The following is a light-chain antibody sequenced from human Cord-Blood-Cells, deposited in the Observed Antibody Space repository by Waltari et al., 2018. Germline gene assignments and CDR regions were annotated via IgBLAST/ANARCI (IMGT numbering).Light chain of an antibody. V-gene: IGLV3-19*01. Sequence: SSELTQDPAVSVALGQTVRITCQGDSLRSYYESWYQQKPGQAPVLVIYGKNNRPSGIPDRFSGSSSGNTASLTITGAQAEDEADYYCNSRDSRVFGGGTKLTVL. CDR1: SLRSYY. CDR3: NSRDSRV. J-gene: IGLJ2*01. CDR2: GKN.